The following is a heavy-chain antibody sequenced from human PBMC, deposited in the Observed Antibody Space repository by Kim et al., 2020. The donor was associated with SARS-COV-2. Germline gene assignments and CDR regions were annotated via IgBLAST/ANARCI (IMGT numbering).Heavy chain of an antibody. CDR1: GGSFSGYY. CDR2: INHSGST. CDR3: ARGRRSNYYYYMDV. V-gene: IGHV4-34*01. Sequence: SETLSLTCAVYGGSFSGYYWSWIRQPPGKGLEWIGEINHSGSTNYNPSLKSRVTISVDTSKNQFSLKLSSVTAADTAVYYCARGRRSNYYYYMDVWGKGT. J-gene: IGHJ6*03.